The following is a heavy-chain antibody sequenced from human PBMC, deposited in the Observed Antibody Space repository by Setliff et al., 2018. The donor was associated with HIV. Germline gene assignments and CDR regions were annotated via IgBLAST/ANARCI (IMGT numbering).Heavy chain of an antibody. CDR2: INHSGST. CDR3: ARGRFHRLHRPYYGSGSYYFNWFDP. D-gene: IGHD3-10*01. V-gene: IGHV4-34*01. CDR1: GGSFNGYS. J-gene: IGHJ5*02. Sequence: ASETLSLTCAVYGGSFNGYSWTWIRQPPGKGLEWIGGINHSGSTNYNPSLKSRVTISVDTSKSQFSLRLNSVTATDTALYYCARGRFHRLHRPYYGSGSYYFNWFDPWGQGTLVTVSS.